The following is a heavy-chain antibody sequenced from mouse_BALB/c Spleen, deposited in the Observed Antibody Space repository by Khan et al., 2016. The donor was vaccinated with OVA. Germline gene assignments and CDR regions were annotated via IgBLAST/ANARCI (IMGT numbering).Heavy chain of an antibody. V-gene: IGHV3-2*02. CDR2: ISYSGST. CDR1: GYSITSDYA. D-gene: IGHD2-4*01. CDR3: ARKIYDYLYVDY. Sequence: EVQLQESGPGLVKPSQSLSLTCTVTGYSITSDYAWNWIRQFPGNKLEWMGYISYSGSTSYNPSLTSRISITRDTSKNQFFLQLNSVTTEDTATYYCARKIYDYLYVDYWGQGTTLTVAS. J-gene: IGHJ2*01.